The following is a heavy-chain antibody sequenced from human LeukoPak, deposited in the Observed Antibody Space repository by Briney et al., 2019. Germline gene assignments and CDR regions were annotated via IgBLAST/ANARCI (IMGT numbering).Heavy chain of an antibody. CDR1: GFTFSSYS. J-gene: IGHJ4*02. CDR3: ARDRDWNHPD. Sequence: GGSLRLSCTASGFTFSSYSMNWVRQAPGKGLEWVSSISSSSSYIYYADSVKGRFTISRDNAKNSLYLQMNSLRAEDTAVYYCARDRDWNHPDWGQGTLVTVSS. D-gene: IGHD1-1*01. V-gene: IGHV3-21*01. CDR2: ISSSSSYI.